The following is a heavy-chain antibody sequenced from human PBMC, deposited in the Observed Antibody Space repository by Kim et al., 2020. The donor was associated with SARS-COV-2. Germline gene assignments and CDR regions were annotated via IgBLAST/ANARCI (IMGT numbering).Heavy chain of an antibody. CDR3: ARGGALQGHTKEFVY. Sequence: SETLSLTCAVYVGSFSDYYWSWIRQTLGKGLEWIGEITHSGRTNHNPSLKSRVTISVDSSKNQFSLNLYSVTGADTDVYYCARGGALQGHTKEFVYWGRGTPVTVS. V-gene: IGHV4-34*01. CDR2: ITHSGRT. D-gene: IGHD1-1*01. CDR1: VGSFSDYY. J-gene: IGHJ4*02.